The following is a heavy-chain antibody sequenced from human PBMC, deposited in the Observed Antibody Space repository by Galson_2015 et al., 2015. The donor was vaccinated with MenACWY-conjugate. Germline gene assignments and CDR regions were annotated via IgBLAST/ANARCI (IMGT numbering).Heavy chain of an antibody. CDR1: GYTFTSYY. Sequence: SVKVSCKASGYTFTSYYMHWVRQAPGQGLEWMGIINPSGGSTSYAQKFQGRVTMTRDTSTSTVYMELSSLRSEDTAVYYCAIDARSPAHVYYYYYYMDVWVKGTTVTVSS. CDR2: INPSGGST. V-gene: IGHV1-46*01. J-gene: IGHJ6*03. D-gene: IGHD1-14*01. CDR3: AIDARSPAHVYYYYYYMDV.